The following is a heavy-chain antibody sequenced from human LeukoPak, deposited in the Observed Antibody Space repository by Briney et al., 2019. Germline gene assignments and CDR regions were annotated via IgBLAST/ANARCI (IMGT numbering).Heavy chain of an antibody. CDR1: GGSISSYY. D-gene: IGHD3-22*01. Sequence: PSETLSLTCTVSGGSISSYYWSWIRQPPGKGLEWIGYIYYSGSTNYNPSLKSRVTISVDTSKNQFSLKLSSVTAADTAVYYCARERGSGCYYDSSGYYYVFDYWGQGTLVTVSS. CDR2: IYYSGST. CDR3: ARERGSGCYYDSSGYYYVFDY. J-gene: IGHJ4*02. V-gene: IGHV4-59*01.